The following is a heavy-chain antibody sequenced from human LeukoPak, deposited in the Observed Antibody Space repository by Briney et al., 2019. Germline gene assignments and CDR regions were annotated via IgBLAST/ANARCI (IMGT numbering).Heavy chain of an antibody. CDR2: INHSGST. V-gene: IGHV4-34*01. CDR3: ARGLNGSVNNPFDP. J-gene: IGHJ5*02. CDR1: GGSFSGYY. Sequence: SETLSLTCAVYGGSFSGYYRSWIRQPPGKGLEWIGEINHSGSTNYNPSLKSRVTISVDTSKNQSSLKLSSVTAADTAVYYCARGLNGSVNNPFDPWGQGTLVTVSS. D-gene: IGHD3-10*01.